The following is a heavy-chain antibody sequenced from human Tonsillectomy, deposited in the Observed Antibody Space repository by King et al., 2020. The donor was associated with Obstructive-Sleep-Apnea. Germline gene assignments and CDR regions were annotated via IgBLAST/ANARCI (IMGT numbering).Heavy chain of an antibody. CDR1: GYSFTSSW. CDR3: ARGFDSSWSFDS. J-gene: IGHJ4*02. D-gene: IGHD6-13*01. Sequence: VQLVESGAEVKNPGESLKISCKGSGYSFTSSWNGWVRQMPGKCLEWMGIIYPGDSDTRYNPSLQGQVTISADKSISTAYLQWSSLKASDTAMYYCARGFDSSWSFDSWGQGTLVTVSS. V-gene: IGHV5-51*01. CDR2: IYPGDSDT.